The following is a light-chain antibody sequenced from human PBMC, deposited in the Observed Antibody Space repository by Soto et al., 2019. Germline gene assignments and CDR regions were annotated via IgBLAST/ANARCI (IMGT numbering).Light chain of an antibody. CDR1: QAVSSY. CDR2: AAS. V-gene: IGKV1-9*01. Sequence: DIQLTQSPSFLSASAGDRVTITCRASQAVSSYLAWYQQKPGKAPKLLIYAASTLQSGVPTRFSGSGSGTVFPPTISSLQAEDFATYYCQRLNYYPYTFGQGTKVEIK. J-gene: IGKJ2*01. CDR3: QRLNYYPYT.